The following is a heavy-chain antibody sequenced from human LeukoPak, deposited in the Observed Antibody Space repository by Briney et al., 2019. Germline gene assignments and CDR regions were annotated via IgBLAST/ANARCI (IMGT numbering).Heavy chain of an antibody. CDR3: ARVKDRISMVRGVLSPQNYYYYYMDV. CDR2: INPNSGGT. V-gene: IGHV1-2*02. D-gene: IGHD3-10*01. Sequence: ASVKVSCKASGYTFTDYYMHWVRQAPGQGLEWMGWINPNSGGTNYAQKFQGRVTMTRDTSISTAYMELSRLRSDDTAVYYCARVKDRISMVRGVLSPQNYYYYYMDVWGKGTTVTISS. J-gene: IGHJ6*03. CDR1: GYTFTDYY.